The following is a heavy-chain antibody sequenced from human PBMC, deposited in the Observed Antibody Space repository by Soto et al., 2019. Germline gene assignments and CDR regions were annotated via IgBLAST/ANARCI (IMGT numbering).Heavy chain of an antibody. V-gene: IGHV5-10-1*01. D-gene: IGHD6-13*01. CDR1: GYSFTNYW. CDR3: ARIESIARNWFDP. CDR2: IDPVDSYT. J-gene: IGHJ5*02. Sequence: GESLKISCNGSGYSFTNYWISWVRRMPGKGLEWMGNIDPVDSYTNYGPSFQGHVTFSVDTSISTAYLQWSSLKASDTAMYYCARIESIARNWFDPWGQGTLVTV.